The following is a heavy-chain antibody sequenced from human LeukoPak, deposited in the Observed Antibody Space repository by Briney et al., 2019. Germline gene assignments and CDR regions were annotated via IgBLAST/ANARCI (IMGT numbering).Heavy chain of an antibody. CDR1: GYTFTSYY. J-gene: IGHJ5*02. CDR2: INPSGGST. V-gene: IGHV1-46*01. D-gene: IGHD2-2*01. CDR3: TREKNVVVPAAKRGANWFDP. Sequence: ASVKVSCKASGYTFTSYYMHWVRQAPGQGLEWMGIINPSGGSTSYAQKFQGRVTMTRDMSTSTVYMELSSLRSEDTAVYYCTREKNVVVPAAKRGANWFDPWGQGTLVTVSS.